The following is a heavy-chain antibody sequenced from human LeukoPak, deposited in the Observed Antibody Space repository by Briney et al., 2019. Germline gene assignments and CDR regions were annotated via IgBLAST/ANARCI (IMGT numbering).Heavy chain of an antibody. CDR3: AKSPYQLLSGAFDI. D-gene: IGHD2-2*01. CDR2: ISWNSGSI. V-gene: IGHV3-9*01. Sequence: GGSLRLSCAASGFTFDDYAMHWVRQAPGKGLEWVSGISWNSGSIGYADSVKGRFAISRDNAKNSLYLQMNSLRAEDTALYYCAKSPYQLLSGAFDIWGQGTMVTVSS. CDR1: GFTFDDYA. J-gene: IGHJ3*02.